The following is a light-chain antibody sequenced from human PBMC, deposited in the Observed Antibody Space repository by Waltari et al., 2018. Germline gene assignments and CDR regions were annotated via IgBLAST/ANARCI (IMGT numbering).Light chain of an antibody. J-gene: IGKJ2*01. CDR3: QQSYSTPYT. V-gene: IGKV1-39*01. CDR2: GAS. Sequence: DIQMTQSPSSLSASVGDRVTIPCRASQNIADYLNWYQEKSGEAPKLLIWGASSLQRGVPSRFSGSGSGTDFTLTISSLHPEDFATYYCQQSYSTPYTFGQGTELDIK. CDR1: QNIADY.